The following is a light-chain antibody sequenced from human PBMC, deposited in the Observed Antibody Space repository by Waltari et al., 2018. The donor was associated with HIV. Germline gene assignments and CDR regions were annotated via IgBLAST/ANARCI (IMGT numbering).Light chain of an antibody. CDR1: SSNVGAGYD. Sequence: QSVLTQPPSVSGAPGQRVTIPCTGGSSNVGAGYDVPWYQQLPGTAPKLLIFVNNNRPSGVSDRFSGSKSGTSASLAITGLQAEDEADYYCQSYDSSLTGWVFGGGTKLTVL. V-gene: IGLV1-40*01. CDR2: VNN. J-gene: IGLJ3*02. CDR3: QSYDSSLTGWV.